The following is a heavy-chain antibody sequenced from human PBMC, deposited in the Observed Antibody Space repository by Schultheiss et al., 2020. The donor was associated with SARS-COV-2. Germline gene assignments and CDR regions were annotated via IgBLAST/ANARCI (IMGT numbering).Heavy chain of an antibody. CDR1: GGSFSGYY. CDR3: ARFPWDTAMVGAFYFDY. CDR2: IHHSGST. J-gene: IGHJ4*02. V-gene: IGHV4-34*01. Sequence: SQTLSLTCAVYGGSFSGYYWSWIRQPPGKGLEWIGKIHHSGSTYYNPSLKSRITMSVDTSKNQFSLKLSSVTAADTAVYYCARFPWDTAMVGAFYFDYWGQGTLVTVSS. D-gene: IGHD5-18*01.